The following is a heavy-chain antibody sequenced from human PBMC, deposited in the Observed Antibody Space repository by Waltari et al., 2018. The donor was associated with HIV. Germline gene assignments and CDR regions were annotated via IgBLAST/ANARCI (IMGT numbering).Heavy chain of an antibody. D-gene: IGHD3-10*01. CDR2: ICPGDSDT. CDR1: GYSFTSYW. J-gene: IGHJ6*02. V-gene: IGHV5-51*03. Sequence: EVQLVQSGAEVKKPGESLKISCKGSGYSFTSYWIGWVRQMPGKGLEWMGIICPGDSDTRYSPSFQGQVTISADKSISTDYLQWSSLKASDTAMDYCARYYYGSGSFYYYYYGMDVWGQGTTVTVSS. CDR3: ARYYYGSGSFYYYYYGMDV.